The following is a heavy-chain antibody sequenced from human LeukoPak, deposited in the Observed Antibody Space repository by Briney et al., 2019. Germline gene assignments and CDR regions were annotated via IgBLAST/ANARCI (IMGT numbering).Heavy chain of an antibody. CDR2: ISSSGSTI. V-gene: IGHV3-11*01. CDR3: ASSVCSSTSCYRNYFDY. Sequence: PGGSLRLSCAASGFTVSSNYMSWVRQAPGKGLEWVSHISSSGSTIYYADSVKGRFTISRDNAKNSLYLQMNSLRAEDTAVYYCASSVCSSTSCYRNYFDYWGQGTLVTVSS. D-gene: IGHD2-2*02. J-gene: IGHJ4*02. CDR1: GFTVSSNY.